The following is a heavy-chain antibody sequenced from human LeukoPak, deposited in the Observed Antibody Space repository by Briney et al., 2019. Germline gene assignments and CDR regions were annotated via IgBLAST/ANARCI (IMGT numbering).Heavy chain of an antibody. Sequence: ASVKVSCKASGYTFTGYYMHWVRQAPGQGLEWMGWINPNSGGTNYAQKFQGRVTMTRDTSIITAYMELSRLRSDDTAVYYCARDPEILQLGAVDYWGQGTLVTVSS. J-gene: IGHJ4*02. V-gene: IGHV1-2*02. CDR3: ARDPEILQLGAVDY. D-gene: IGHD7-27*01. CDR1: GYTFTGYY. CDR2: INPNSGGT.